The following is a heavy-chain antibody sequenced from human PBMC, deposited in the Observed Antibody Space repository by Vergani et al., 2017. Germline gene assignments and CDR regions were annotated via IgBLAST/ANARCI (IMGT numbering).Heavy chain of an antibody. CDR2: IIPIFGTA. D-gene: IGHD3-22*01. CDR1: GGPFSSYA. J-gene: IGHJ3*02. CDR3: ASPMIVVVKNQNDAFDI. V-gene: IGHV1-69*01. Sequence: QVQLVQSGAEVKNPGSSVKVSCKASGGPFSSYAISWVRQAPGQGLEWMGGIIPIFGTANYAQKSQGRVTITADESTSTAYMELSSLRSEDTAVYYCASPMIVVVKNQNDAFDIWGQGTMVTVSS.